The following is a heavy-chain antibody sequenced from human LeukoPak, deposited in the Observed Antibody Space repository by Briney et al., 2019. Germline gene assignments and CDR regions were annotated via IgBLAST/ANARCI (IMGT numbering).Heavy chain of an antibody. D-gene: IGHD3-22*01. J-gene: IGHJ4*02. Sequence: PGGSLRLSCAASGFTVSSSYMNWVRQAPGKRLEWVSLIYSGGGTYYADSVKGRFTISRDNSKNTLYLQMNSLRAEDTAVYYCARNYYDSSAYYYFDYWGQGTLVTVSS. CDR3: ARNYYDSSAYYYFDY. V-gene: IGHV3-66*01. CDR2: IYSGGGT. CDR1: GFTVSSSY.